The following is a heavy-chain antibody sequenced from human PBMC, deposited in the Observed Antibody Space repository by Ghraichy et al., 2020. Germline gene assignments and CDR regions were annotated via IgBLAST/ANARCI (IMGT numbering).Heavy chain of an antibody. V-gene: IGHV3-48*02. CDR3: AAGYSGGLYGIDY. CDR1: GFTFSLYS. D-gene: IGHD6-19*01. J-gene: IGHJ4*02. Sequence: GESLRLSCAASGFTFSLYSVNWVRQAPGKGLEWVSYITGSSSAIYYADSVQGRFTISRDNAKNSLYLQMNSLRDEDTAVYYCAAGYSGGLYGIDYWGQGTLVTVSS. CDR2: ITGSSSAI.